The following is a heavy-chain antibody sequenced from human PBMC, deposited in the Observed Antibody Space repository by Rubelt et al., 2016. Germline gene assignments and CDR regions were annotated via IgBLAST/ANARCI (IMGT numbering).Heavy chain of an antibody. D-gene: IGHD3-10*01. Sequence: QVQLVQSGAEVKKPGASVKVSCKASGYTFTSYGISWVRQAPGQGLEWMGWISAYNGNTNYAQKLQGRVTMTTDTTTSTAYMGRRSLRSDDTAVECWAGDSTGGCGDPFDYWGQGTLVTVSS. CDR2: ISAYNGNT. V-gene: IGHV1-18*01. CDR1: GYTFTSYG. J-gene: IGHJ4*02. CDR3: AGDSTGGCGDPFDY.